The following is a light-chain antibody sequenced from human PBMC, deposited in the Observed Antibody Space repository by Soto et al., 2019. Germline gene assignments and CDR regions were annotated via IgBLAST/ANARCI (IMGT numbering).Light chain of an antibody. CDR3: ASFTRSVTVV. CDR2: DVN. J-gene: IGLJ2*01. Sequence: QSALTQPASVSGSPGQSITISCAGTSSDVGGYNYVSWYQQHPGKVPRLIISDVNKRPSGVSDRFSGSKSGNTASLTISGLQAEDEADYYCASFTRSVTVVFGGGTQLPS. V-gene: IGLV2-14*03. CDR1: SSDVGGYNY.